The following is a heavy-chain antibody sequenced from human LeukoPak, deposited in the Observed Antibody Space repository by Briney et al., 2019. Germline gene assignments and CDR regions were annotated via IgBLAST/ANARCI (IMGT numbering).Heavy chain of an antibody. CDR2: IYYSGST. D-gene: IGHD2-2*01. J-gene: IGHJ3*02. CDR3: ARVQYQLRIHDAFDI. Sequence: SETLSLTCTVSGGSISSSSYYWGWIRQPPGKGLEWIGSIYYSGSTYYNPSLESRVTISVDTSKNQFSLKLSSVTAADTAVYYCARVQYQLRIHDAFDIWGQGTMVTVSS. CDR1: GGSISSSSYY. V-gene: IGHV4-39*07.